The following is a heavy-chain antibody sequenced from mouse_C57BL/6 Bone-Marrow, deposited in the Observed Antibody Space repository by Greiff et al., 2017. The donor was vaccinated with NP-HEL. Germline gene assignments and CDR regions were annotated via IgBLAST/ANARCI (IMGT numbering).Heavy chain of an antibody. CDR2: IHPNSGST. CDR1: GYTFTSYW. CDR3: AREGYGYDVGYFGV. Sequence: QVQLQQPGAELVKPGASVKLSCKASGYTFTSYWMHWVKQRPGQGLEWIGMIHPNSGSTNYNEKFKSKATLTVDKSSSTAYMQLSSLTSEDSAVYYCAREGYGYDVGYFGVWGTGTTVTVSS. D-gene: IGHD2-2*01. V-gene: IGHV1-64*01. J-gene: IGHJ1*03.